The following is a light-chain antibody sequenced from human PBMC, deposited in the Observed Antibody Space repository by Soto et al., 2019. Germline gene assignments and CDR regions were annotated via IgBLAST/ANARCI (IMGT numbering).Light chain of an antibody. CDR2: TNN. V-gene: IGLV1-44*01. CDR1: TSNIGSNP. Sequence: QSVLTQPPSVSEAPNQRVTISCSGSTSNIGSNPVNWYQQLPGTAPRLLISTNNQRPSGVPDRFSGSRSGTSASLAISGLQSEDEADYYCAAWDDRLNGPSYVFGTGTKVTVL. J-gene: IGLJ1*01. CDR3: AAWDDRLNGPSYV.